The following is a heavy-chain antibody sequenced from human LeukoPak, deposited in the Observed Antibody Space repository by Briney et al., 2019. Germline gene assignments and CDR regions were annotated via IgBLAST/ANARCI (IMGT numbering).Heavy chain of an antibody. CDR2: ISAYNGNT. J-gene: IGHJ4*02. CDR1: GYTFTSYG. V-gene: IGHV1-18*01. CDR3: ARVRRGYDTFDY. Sequence: ASVKVSCTASGYTFTSYGISWVRQAPGQGLEWMGCISAYNGNTNYAQKLQGRVTMTTDTSTSTAYMELRSPRSDDTAVYYCARVRRGYDTFDYWGQGTLVTVSS. D-gene: IGHD5-12*01.